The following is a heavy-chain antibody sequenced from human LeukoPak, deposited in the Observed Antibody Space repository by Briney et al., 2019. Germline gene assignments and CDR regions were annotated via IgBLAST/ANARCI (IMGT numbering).Heavy chain of an antibody. D-gene: IGHD3-10*01. CDR3: AKDFYGSGSSDYFDY. J-gene: IGHJ4*02. Sequence: PSETLSLTCSVSGGSFSSGSYYWSWIRKPAGKGLEWVGRMYSRGGTDYNASLKSRLTISVDTSKNEMSLKLNSVTAADTAVYYCAKDFYGSGSSDYFDYWGQGTLVTVSS. V-gene: IGHV4-61*02. CDR2: MYSRGGT. CDR1: GGSFSSGSYY.